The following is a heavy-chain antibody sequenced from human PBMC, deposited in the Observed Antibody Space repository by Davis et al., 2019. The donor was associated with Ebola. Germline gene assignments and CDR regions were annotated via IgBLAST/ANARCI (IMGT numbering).Heavy chain of an antibody. Sequence: MPSETLSLTCSVSGYSIGSGYYWGWIRQPPGKGLEWIAFISNGGRTIYNPSLRGRVTISIDTSKNQFSLEVRSVTAADTAFYYCVRGSDAYKTGYWGQGTLVTASS. D-gene: IGHD5-24*01. J-gene: IGHJ4*02. CDR3: VRGSDAYKTGY. CDR1: GYSIGSGYY. V-gene: IGHV4-38-2*02. CDR2: ISNGGRT.